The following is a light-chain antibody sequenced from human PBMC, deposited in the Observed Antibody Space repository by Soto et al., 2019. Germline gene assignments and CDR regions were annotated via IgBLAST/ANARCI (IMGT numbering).Light chain of an antibody. J-gene: IGKJ5*01. CDR2: GAS. V-gene: IGKV3-20*01. CDR1: QSISGSY. Sequence: EIVLTQSPGTLSLSPGERATLSCRASQSISGSYSAWYQQKPGQAPRPLIYGASSRATGIPDRFSGSGSGTDFTLTISRLEPEDFAVYYCQQHGSSPITFGQGTRLEI. CDR3: QQHGSSPIT.